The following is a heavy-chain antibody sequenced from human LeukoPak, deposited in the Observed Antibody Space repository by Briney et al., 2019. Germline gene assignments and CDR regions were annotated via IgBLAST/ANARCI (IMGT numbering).Heavy chain of an antibody. CDR1: GYTFTSYD. CDR2: MNPNSGNT. V-gene: IGHV1-8*01. CDR3: ARAISGAFDI. Sequence: ASVKVSCKTSGYTFTSYDINWVRQGTGQGLEWMGWMNPNSGNTGYAQKFQGRVTMTRNTSITTAYMELSSLRSEDTAVYHCARAISGAFDIWGQGTMVTVSS. J-gene: IGHJ3*02.